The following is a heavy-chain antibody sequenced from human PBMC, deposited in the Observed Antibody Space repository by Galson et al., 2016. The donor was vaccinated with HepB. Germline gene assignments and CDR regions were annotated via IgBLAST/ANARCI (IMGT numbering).Heavy chain of an antibody. CDR1: GYTFITYY. J-gene: IGHJ6*02. D-gene: IGHD3-10*01. CDR3: ARDRGPNSLKGYGMDV. Sequence: SVKVSCKASGYTFITYYMHWVRQAPGQGLEWMGISNPRTGSTSYAQKFQDRVTVTRDASTSTVYMELSSLRSEDTAVYYCARDRGPNSLKGYGMDVWGQGTTVTVSS. CDR2: SNPRTGST. V-gene: IGHV1-46*01.